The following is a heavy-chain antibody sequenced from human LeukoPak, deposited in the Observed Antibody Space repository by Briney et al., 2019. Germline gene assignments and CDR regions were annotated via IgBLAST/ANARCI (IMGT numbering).Heavy chain of an antibody. Sequence: GRSLRLSCAASGFTFDNYAMHWVRQPPGKGLEWVSGISWSSGSIGYADSVKVRFTIYRDNAKNSLYLQTNSLRAEDTAVYYCARRNAYCSSGSCSRASYFYYGMDVWGQGTTVTVS. V-gene: IGHV3-9*01. CDR1: GFTFDNYA. CDR3: ARRNAYCSSGSCSRASYFYYGMDV. J-gene: IGHJ6*02. D-gene: IGHD2-15*01. CDR2: ISWSSGSI.